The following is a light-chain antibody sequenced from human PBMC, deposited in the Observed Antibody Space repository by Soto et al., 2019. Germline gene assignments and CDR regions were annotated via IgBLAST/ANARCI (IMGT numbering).Light chain of an antibody. CDR3: QQHYNLPPWT. CDR1: QSISTY. CDR2: GAS. J-gene: IGKJ1*01. V-gene: IGKV1-39*01. Sequence: IQMTQSPPSLSASVGDTVTITCRASQSISTYLDWYQVTPGKAPKVLIYGASTLQDGVPSRFSGSGSGTDFTLSINNLQPEDFATYYCQQHYNLPPWTFGQGTKVEI.